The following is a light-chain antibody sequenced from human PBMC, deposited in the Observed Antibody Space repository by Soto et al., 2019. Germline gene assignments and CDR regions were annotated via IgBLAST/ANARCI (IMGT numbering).Light chain of an antibody. V-gene: IGLV2-8*01. Sequence: QSVLTQPPSASGSPGQSVTISCTGTSSDVGGYNYVSWYQQHPGKAPKLMIYEVSERPSGVPDRFSGSKSSNTASLTVSGLQAEDAADYYCSSYAGSNNFVFGTGTKVTV. CDR3: SSYAGSNNFV. CDR2: EVS. CDR1: SSDVGGYNY. J-gene: IGLJ1*01.